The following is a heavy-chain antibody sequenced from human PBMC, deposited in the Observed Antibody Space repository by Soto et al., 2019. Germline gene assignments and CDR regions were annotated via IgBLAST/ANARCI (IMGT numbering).Heavy chain of an antibody. CDR2: IYWDDDK. J-gene: IGHJ3*02. V-gene: IGHV2-5*02. Sequence: QITLKESGPTLVKPTQTLTLTCTFSGFSLSTSGVGVGWIRQPPGKALEWLALIYWDDDKRYSPSLKSRLTITKDTYKNQVVLTMTDMGPVDTATYYCAHRQRVCSSGWDAFDIWGQGTMVTVS. D-gene: IGHD6-19*01. CDR1: GFSLSTSGVG. CDR3: AHRQRVCSSGWDAFDI.